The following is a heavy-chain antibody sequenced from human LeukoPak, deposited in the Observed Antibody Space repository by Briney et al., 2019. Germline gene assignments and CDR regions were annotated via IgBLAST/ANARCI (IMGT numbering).Heavy chain of an antibody. CDR2: ISGSGGST. D-gene: IGHD3-10*01. CDR3: AKDVLLWFGEPSVDWFDP. V-gene: IGHV3-23*01. J-gene: IGHJ5*02. Sequence: GGSLRLSCAASGFTFSSYAMSWVRQAPGKGLEWVSAISGSGGSTYYADSVKGRFTISRDNSKNTLYLQMNSLRAEDTAEYYCAKDVLLWFGEPSVDWFDPWGQGTLVTVPS. CDR1: GFTFSSYA.